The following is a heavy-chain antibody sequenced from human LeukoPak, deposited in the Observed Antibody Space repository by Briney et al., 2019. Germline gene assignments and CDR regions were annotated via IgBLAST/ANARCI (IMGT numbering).Heavy chain of an antibody. J-gene: IGHJ3*02. Sequence: GGSLRLSCAASGFTFSTFTMNWVRQAPGKGLEWVSGINWNGGSTGYADSVEGRFTISRDNAKNSLYLQMNSLRAEDTALYYCARIDTYYYDSSGYYSTFDIWGQGTIVTVSS. V-gene: IGHV3-20*04. CDR2: INWNGGST. CDR1: GFTFSTFT. CDR3: ARIDTYYYDSSGYYSTFDI. D-gene: IGHD3-22*01.